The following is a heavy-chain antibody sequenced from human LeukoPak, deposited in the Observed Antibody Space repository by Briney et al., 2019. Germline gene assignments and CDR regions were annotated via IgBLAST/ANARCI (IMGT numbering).Heavy chain of an antibody. J-gene: IGHJ4*02. CDR2: IYSGGST. CDR1: GFTVSSNY. CDR3: ARDGTSYGDYLLY. V-gene: IGHV3-53*01. Sequence: GSLRLSCAASGFTVSSNYMSWVRQVPGKGLEWASVIYSGGSTFYADSVKGRFTISRDNSKNTLYLQMNSLRVEDTAVYYCARDGTSYGDYLLYWGQGTLVTVSP. D-gene: IGHD4-17*01.